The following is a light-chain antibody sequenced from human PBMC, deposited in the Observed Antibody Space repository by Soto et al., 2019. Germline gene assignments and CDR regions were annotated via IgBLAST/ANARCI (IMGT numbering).Light chain of an antibody. Sequence: QSALTQPASVSGSPGQSITISCTGTSSDVGAYNYVSWYQHHPGKAPKLMIYDVSTRPSGVSNHFSGSKSGNTASLTISGLQAEDEADYYCSSYTSSSTRVFGGGTQLTVL. V-gene: IGLV2-14*03. CDR3: SSYTSSSTRV. J-gene: IGLJ2*01. CDR1: SSDVGAYNY. CDR2: DVS.